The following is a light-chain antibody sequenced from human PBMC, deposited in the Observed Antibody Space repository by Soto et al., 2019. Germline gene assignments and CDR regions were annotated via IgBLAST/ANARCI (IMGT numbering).Light chain of an antibody. V-gene: IGLV1-40*01. CDR1: SSNIGAGYD. J-gene: IGLJ2*01. CDR2: GNS. CDR3: QSYDSSLSGSVV. Sequence: QSVLTQPPSLSGAPVQRVTISGTGSSSNIGAGYDVHWYQQLPGTAPKLLIYGNSNRPSGVPDRFSGSKSGTSASLAITGLQAEDEADYYCQSYDSSLSGSVVFGGGTQLT.